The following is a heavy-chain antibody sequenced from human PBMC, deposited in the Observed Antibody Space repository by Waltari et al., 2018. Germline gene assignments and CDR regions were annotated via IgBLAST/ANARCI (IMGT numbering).Heavy chain of an antibody. CDR2: IRSKAYGGKT. V-gene: IGHV3-49*04. D-gene: IGHD5-12*01. Sequence: EVQLVESGGGLVQPGRSLRLSCTASGFTFGDYAMSWVRQAPGKGLEWVGFIRSKAYGGKTEYAASVKGRFTNSRDDSKSIAYLQMNSLKTEDTAVYYCTRDSFDGYKYLFDYWGQGTLVTVSS. CDR3: TRDSFDGYKYLFDY. CDR1: GFTFGDYA. J-gene: IGHJ4*02.